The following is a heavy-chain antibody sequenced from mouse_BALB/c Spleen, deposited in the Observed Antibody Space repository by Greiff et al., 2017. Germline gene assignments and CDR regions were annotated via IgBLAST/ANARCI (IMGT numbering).Heavy chain of an antibody. CDR1: GFTFSSYG. D-gene: IGHD2-4*01. Sequence: EVMLVESGGGLVQPGGSLKLSCAASGFTFSSYGMSWVRQTPDKRLELVATINSNGGSTYYPDSVKGRFTISRDNAKNTLYLQMSSLKSEDTAMYYCARSDYPFYFDYWGQGTTLTVSS. CDR2: INSNGGST. J-gene: IGHJ2*01. V-gene: IGHV5-6-3*01. CDR3: ARSDYPFYFDY.